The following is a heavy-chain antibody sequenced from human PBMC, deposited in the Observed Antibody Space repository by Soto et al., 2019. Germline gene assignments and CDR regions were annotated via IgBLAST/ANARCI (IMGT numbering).Heavy chain of an antibody. Sequence: VGSLRLSCAASGFTFSSYAMSWVRQAPGKGLEWVSAISGSGGSTYYADSVKGRFTISRDNSKNTLYLQMNSLRAEDTAVYYCAKDRGAARRRLDAFDIWGQGTMVTVSS. CDR1: GFTFSSYA. V-gene: IGHV3-23*01. D-gene: IGHD6-6*01. J-gene: IGHJ3*02. CDR2: ISGSGGST. CDR3: AKDRGAARRRLDAFDI.